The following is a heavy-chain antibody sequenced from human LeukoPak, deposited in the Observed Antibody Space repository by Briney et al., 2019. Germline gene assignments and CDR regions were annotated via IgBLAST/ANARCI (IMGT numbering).Heavy chain of an antibody. D-gene: IGHD6-19*01. CDR3: ARVDSSGWKFHYYYVMDV. CDR1: GGTFSSYA. Sequence: SVKVSCKASGGTFSSYAISWVRQAPGQGLEWMGGIIPIFGTANYALKFQGRVTITADESTSTAYMELSSLRSEDTAVYYCARVDSSGWKFHYYYVMDVWGQGTTVTVSS. J-gene: IGHJ6*02. V-gene: IGHV1-69*13. CDR2: IIPIFGTA.